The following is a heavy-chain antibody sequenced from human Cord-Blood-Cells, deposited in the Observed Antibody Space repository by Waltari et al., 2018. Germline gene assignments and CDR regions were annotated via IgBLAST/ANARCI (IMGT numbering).Heavy chain of an antibody. V-gene: IGHV4-59*09. Sequence: EWIGYIYYSGSTNYNPSLKSRVIISVDTSKNQFSLKLSSVTAADTAVYYCARGLSSGWYDYWGQGTLVTVSS. D-gene: IGHD6-19*01. CDR2: IYYSGST. J-gene: IGHJ4*02. CDR3: ARGLSSGWYDY.